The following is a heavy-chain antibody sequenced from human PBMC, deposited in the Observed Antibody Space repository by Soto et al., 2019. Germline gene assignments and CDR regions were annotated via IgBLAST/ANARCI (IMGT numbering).Heavy chain of an antibody. J-gene: IGHJ6*02. CDR1: GFNFNSYT. CDR2: ISSSGYI. D-gene: IGHD2-15*01. V-gene: IGHV3-21*01. CDR3: ASDCSSGSCYPGMDV. Sequence: GGSLRLSXAASGFNFNSYTINWVRQAPGKRLEWLSSISSSGYIFFTDSVRGRFTISRDNAKNSVYLQINSLRAEDTAVYFCASDCSSGSCYPGMDVWGQGTTVTVSS.